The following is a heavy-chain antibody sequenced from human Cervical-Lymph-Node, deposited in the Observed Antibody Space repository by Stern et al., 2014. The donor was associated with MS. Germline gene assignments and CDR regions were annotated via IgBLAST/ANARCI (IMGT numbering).Heavy chain of an antibody. CDR1: GFTVTNNY. CDR2: IYSGGDT. CDR3: VRGTDMDV. Sequence: EVQLVESGGNLVQPGGSRRLSCAVSGFTVTNNYMRWVRPAPGTGLEWVLVIYSGGDTYYADSVKGRFTISRDKSKNTLYLQMNSLTEEDTAVYYCVRGTDMDVWGQGTTVTVSS. V-gene: IGHV3-66*01. J-gene: IGHJ6*02.